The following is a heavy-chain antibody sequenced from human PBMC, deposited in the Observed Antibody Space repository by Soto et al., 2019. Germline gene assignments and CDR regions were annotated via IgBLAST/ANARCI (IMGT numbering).Heavy chain of an antibody. CDR3: AKENGYSSSWFEFDY. J-gene: IGHJ4*02. CDR2: ISGSGGST. V-gene: IGHV3-23*01. D-gene: IGHD6-13*01. Sequence: EVQLLESGGGLVQPGGSLRLSCAASGFTFSSYAMSWVRQAPGKGLEWVSAISGSGGSTYYADSVKGRFTISRDNSKNTRYLRMTGLRAEDTAVYYCAKENGYSSSWFEFDYWGQGTLVTVSS. CDR1: GFTFSSYA.